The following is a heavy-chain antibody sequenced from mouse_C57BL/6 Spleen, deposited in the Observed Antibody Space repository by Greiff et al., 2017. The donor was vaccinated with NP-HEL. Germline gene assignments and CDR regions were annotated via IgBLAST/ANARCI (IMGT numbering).Heavy chain of an antibody. CDR1: GYTFTDYE. CDR3: TAITTVLARYFDV. CDR2: IDPETGGT. D-gene: IGHD1-1*01. V-gene: IGHV1-15*01. Sequence: VQLQESGAELVRPGASVTLSCKASGYTFTDYEMHWVKQTPVHGLEWIGAIDPETGGTAYNQKFKGKAILTADKSSSTAYMELRSLTSEDSAVYYCTAITTVLARYFDVWGTGTTVTVSS. J-gene: IGHJ1*03.